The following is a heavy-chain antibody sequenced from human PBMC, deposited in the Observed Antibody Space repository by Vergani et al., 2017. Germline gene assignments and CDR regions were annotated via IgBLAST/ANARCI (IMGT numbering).Heavy chain of an antibody. CDR1: GFTFSTYA. J-gene: IGHJ4*02. CDR3: VKDAGSYENFFDS. V-gene: IGHV3-23*01. CDR2: LTGGGVST. Sequence: EVQLLESGGSLKQPGGSVRLSCAASGFTFSTYAMHWVRQAPGKGLEWVSALTGGGVSTYYADSFKGRFIISRDNSRDTLYLQMNSLGPEDTATYYCVKDAGSYENFFDSWGQGTLVTVSS. D-gene: IGHD1-26*01.